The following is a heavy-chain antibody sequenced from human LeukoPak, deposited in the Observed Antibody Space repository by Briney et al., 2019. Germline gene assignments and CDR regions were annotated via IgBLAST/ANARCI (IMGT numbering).Heavy chain of an antibody. Sequence: GGSLRLSCAASGFTFSSYSMNWVRQAPGKGLEWVAVISYDGSNKYYADSVKGRFTISRDNSKNTLYLQMNSLRAEDTAVYYCAKAKWDYDSSGYLGYWGQGTLVTVSS. V-gene: IGHV3-30*18. CDR2: ISYDGSNK. D-gene: IGHD3-22*01. CDR3: AKAKWDYDSSGYLGY. J-gene: IGHJ4*02. CDR1: GFTFSSYS.